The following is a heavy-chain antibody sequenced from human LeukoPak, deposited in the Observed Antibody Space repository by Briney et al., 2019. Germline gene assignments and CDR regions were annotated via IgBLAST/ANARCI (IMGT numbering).Heavy chain of an antibody. CDR2: IYSSGTT. V-gene: IGHV4-4*07. D-gene: IGHD2-2*01. CDR1: GGSITIYY. CDR3: AREVPAAITVVDV. Sequence: SETLSLTCTVSGGSITIYYWSWIRQPAGKGLEWIGRIYSSGTTNYNPSLKSRVTISVDKSKNQLSLNLTSVTAADTAVYYCAREVPAAITVVDVWGEGTTVTVSS. J-gene: IGHJ6*04.